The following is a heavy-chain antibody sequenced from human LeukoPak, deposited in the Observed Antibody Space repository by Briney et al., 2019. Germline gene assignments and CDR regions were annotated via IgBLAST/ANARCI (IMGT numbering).Heavy chain of an antibody. D-gene: IGHD3-22*01. CDR3: AAGSSGYYYPRDY. CDR1: GFTFSSYE. CDR2: ISGSGGAV. V-gene: IGHV3-48*03. J-gene: IGHJ4*02. Sequence: GGSLRLSCAASGFTFSSYEMNWVRQAPGKGLEWISCISGSGGAVYYADSVKGRFTISRDNAKNSLYLQMNSLRAEDTAVYYCAAGSSGYYYPRDYWGQGTLVTVSS.